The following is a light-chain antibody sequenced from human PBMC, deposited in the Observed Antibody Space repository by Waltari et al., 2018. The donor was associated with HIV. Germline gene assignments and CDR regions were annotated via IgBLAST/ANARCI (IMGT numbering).Light chain of an antibody. V-gene: IGKV3-20*01. J-gene: IGKJ2*01. CDR3: QYSRT. Sequence: EIVLTQSPGTLSLSPGERASLSCRANESVSSSYLAWYQQKPGQSPRLLISGASSRATGIPDRFIVTGSGTDFTLIISRLEREDFAVYYCQYSRTFGQGTRLEIK. CDR1: ESVSSSY. CDR2: GAS.